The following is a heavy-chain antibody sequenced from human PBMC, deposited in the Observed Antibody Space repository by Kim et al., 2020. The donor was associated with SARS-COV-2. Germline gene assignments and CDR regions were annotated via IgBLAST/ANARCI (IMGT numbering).Heavy chain of an antibody. CDR2: IIPIFGTA. Sequence: SVKVSCKASGGTFSSYAISWVRQAPGQGLEWMGGIIPIFGTANYAQKFQGRVTITADESTSTAYMELSSLRSEDTAVYYCARDLGGSGSYVRRGKYGMDVWGQGTTVTVSS. V-gene: IGHV1-69*13. CDR1: GGTFSSYA. D-gene: IGHD3-10*01. CDR3: ARDLGGSGSYVRRGKYGMDV. J-gene: IGHJ6*02.